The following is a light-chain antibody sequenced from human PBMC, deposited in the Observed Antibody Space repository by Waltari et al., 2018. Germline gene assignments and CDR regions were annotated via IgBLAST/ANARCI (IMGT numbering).Light chain of an antibody. CDR3: QQYYALPLT. CDR2: WAS. V-gene: IGKV4-1*01. CDR1: QSLLYSSNKKNS. Sequence: DIVMTQSPDSLVVSLGERATISCKSSQSLLYSSNKKNSLGWYQQKTGQPPKLLIHWASTRESGVPDRFSGSGSGTDFTLTISSLQAEDVALYYCQQYYALPLTFGGGTKVEIK. J-gene: IGKJ4*01.